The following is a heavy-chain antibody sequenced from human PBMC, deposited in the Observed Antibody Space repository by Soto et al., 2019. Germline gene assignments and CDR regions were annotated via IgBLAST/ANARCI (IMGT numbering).Heavy chain of an antibody. CDR2: IYYSGST. D-gene: IGHD6-6*01. J-gene: IGHJ5*02. V-gene: IGHV4-31*03. CDR3: ARAGHSSSSEGANWFDP. CDR1: GGSISSGGYY. Sequence: QVQLQESGPGLVKPSQTLSLTCTVFGGSISSGGYYWSWIRQHPGKGLEWIGYIYYSGSTYFNPSLKSRLTISVDTSKNQFSLQLSSVTAADTAVYYCARAGHSSSSEGANWFDPWGQGTLVTVSS.